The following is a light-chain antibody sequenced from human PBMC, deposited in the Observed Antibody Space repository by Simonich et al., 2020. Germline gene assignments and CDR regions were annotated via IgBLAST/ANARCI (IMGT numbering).Light chain of an antibody. J-gene: IGKJ3*01. CDR2: KAS. Sequence: DIQMTQSPSSVSASVGDRVTITCRASMGIRTWLAWYQQKQGKDPKLLIYKASSLESGVPSRVSGSGSGTEFTLTISSLQPDDFATYYCQQYNSYSPSYTFGPGTKVDIK. CDR3: QQYNSYSPSYT. CDR1: MGIRTW. V-gene: IGKV1-5*03.